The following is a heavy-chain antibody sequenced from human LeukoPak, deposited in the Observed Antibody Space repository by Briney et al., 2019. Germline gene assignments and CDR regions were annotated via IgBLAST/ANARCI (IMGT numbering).Heavy chain of an antibody. V-gene: IGHV4-31*03. Sequence: PSETLSLTCTVSGGSISSGGYYWSWIRQHPGKGLEWIGYIYYSGSTYYNPSLKSRVTISVDTSKNQFSLKLSSVTAADTAVYYCARDRLPGAVAVTWFDPWGQGTLVTVSS. CDR1: GGSISSGGYY. D-gene: IGHD6-19*01. CDR2: IYYSGST. CDR3: ARDRLPGAVAVTWFDP. J-gene: IGHJ5*02.